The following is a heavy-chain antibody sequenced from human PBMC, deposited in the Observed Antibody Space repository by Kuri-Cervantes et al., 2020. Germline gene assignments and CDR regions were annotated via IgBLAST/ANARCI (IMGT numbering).Heavy chain of an antibody. Sequence: GGSLRLSCAASGFTFSSYGMHWVRQAPGKGLEWVAVISYDGSNKYYADSVKGRFTISRDNSKNTLYLQMNSLRAEDTAVYYCARWEGYYGSGSYSYYLDVWGKGTTVTVSS. D-gene: IGHD3-10*01. CDR2: ISYDGSNK. CDR3: ARWEGYYGSGSYSYYLDV. V-gene: IGHV3-30*03. CDR1: GFTFSSYG. J-gene: IGHJ6*03.